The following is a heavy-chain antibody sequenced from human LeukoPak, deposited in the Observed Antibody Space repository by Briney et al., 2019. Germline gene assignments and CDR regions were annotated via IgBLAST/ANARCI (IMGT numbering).Heavy chain of an antibody. D-gene: IGHD3-22*01. CDR2: IYYSGST. J-gene: IGHJ4*02. CDR3: ARHSPFSSGPTPYLDY. CDR1: GGSISSTTYY. V-gene: IGHV4-61*05. Sequence: MASETLSLTCTVSGGSISSTTYYWSWIRQPPGKGLEWIGYIYYSGSTNYNPSLKSRLTISVDTSKNQFSLKLSSVTAADTAVYYCARHSPFSSGPTPYLDYWGQGTLVTVSS.